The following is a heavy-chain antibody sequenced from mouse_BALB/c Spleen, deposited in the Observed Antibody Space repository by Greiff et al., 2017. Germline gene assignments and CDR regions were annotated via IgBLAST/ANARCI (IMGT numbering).Heavy chain of an antibody. J-gene: IGHJ1*01. V-gene: IGHV1-54*01. CDR2: INPGSGGT. CDR3: ARTITTVVAWYFDV. CDR1: GYAFTNYL. Sequence: QVQLQQSGAELVRPGTSVKVSCKASGYAFTNYLIEWVKQRPGQGLEWIGVINPGSGGTNYNEKFKGKATLTADKSSSTAYMQLSSLTSDDSAVYFCARTITTVVAWYFDVWGAGTTVTVSS. D-gene: IGHD1-1*01.